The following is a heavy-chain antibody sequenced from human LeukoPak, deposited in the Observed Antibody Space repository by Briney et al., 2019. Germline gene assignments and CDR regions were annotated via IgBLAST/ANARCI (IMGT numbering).Heavy chain of an antibody. CDR1: GFTFSSHG. V-gene: IGHV3-33*01. CDR2: IWYDGSKK. Sequence: GRSLRLSCAASGFTFSSHGMHWVRQAPGKGLEWVAVIWYDGSKKNYAESVKGRFTISRDNSKNTLNLQMTSLRAENRAVYYCARVSEDYSSGWYEEYFQYWGQGTLVIVSS. CDR3: ARVSEDYSSGWYEEYFQY. D-gene: IGHD6-19*01. J-gene: IGHJ1*01.